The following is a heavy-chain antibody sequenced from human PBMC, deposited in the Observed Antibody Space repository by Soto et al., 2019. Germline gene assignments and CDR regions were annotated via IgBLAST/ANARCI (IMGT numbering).Heavy chain of an antibody. D-gene: IGHD2-15*01. CDR1: GYTFTSYG. Sequence: ASVKVSCKASGYTFTSYGISWVRQAPGQGLEWMGWISAYNGNTNYAQKLQGRVTMTTDTSTSTAYMELRSLRSDDTAVYYCARVLCSGGSCYPRFDYWGQGTLVTVSS. V-gene: IGHV1-18*01. CDR2: ISAYNGNT. J-gene: IGHJ4*02. CDR3: ARVLCSGGSCYPRFDY.